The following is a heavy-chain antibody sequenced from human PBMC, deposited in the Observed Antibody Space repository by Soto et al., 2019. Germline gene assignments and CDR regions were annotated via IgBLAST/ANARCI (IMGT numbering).Heavy chain of an antibody. CDR1: GFTVSSNY. J-gene: IGHJ4*02. CDR3: ATINTIIGVFSDFDY. D-gene: IGHD3-3*01. V-gene: IGHV3-53*01. Sequence: GGSLRLSCAASGFTVSSNYMSWVRQAPGKGLEWVSVIYSDGSTYYADSGRGRFTISRDNSKNTLYLQMRSLRDEDTAVYYCATINTIIGVFSDFDYWGQGTLVTISS. CDR2: IYSDGST.